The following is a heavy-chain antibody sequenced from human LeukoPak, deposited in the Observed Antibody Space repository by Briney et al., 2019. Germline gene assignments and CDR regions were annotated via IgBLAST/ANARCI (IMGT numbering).Heavy chain of an antibody. V-gene: IGHV3-33*01. Sequence: PGGSLRLSCAASGFTFSSYGMHWVRQAPGKGLEWVAVIWYDGSNKYYADSVKGRFTISRDNSKNTLYLQMNSLRAEDTAVYYCARGWRSYCGGDCYSESPEYFQHWGQGTLVTVSS. J-gene: IGHJ1*01. CDR2: IWYDGSNK. CDR3: ARGWRSYCGGDCYSESPEYFQH. CDR1: GFTFSSYG. D-gene: IGHD2-21*02.